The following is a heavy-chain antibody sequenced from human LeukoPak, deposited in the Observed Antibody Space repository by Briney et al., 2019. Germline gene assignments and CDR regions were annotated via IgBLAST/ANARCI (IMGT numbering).Heavy chain of an antibody. V-gene: IGHV4-59*01. CDR1: GGSISSYY. D-gene: IGHD6-19*01. Sequence: SETLSLTCTVSGGSISSYYWSWIRQPPGKGLEWIGYIYYSGSTNYNPSLKSRVTLSVDTSKNQFSLKLSSVTAADTAVYYCARVLSSGWSDPLFDYWGQGTLVTVSS. J-gene: IGHJ4*02. CDR3: ARVLSSGWSDPLFDY. CDR2: IYYSGST.